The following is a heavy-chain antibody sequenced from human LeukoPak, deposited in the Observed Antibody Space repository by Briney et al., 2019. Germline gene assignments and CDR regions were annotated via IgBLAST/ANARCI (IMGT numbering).Heavy chain of an antibody. V-gene: IGHV1-18*01. CDR3: ARGLKALYYYDSSGYDY. D-gene: IGHD3-22*01. CDR2: ISAYNGNT. Sequence: ASVKVSCKASGYTFTSYGISWVRQAPGQGLEWMGWISAYNGNTNYAQKLQGRVTMTTDTSTSTAYMELRSLRSDDTAVYYCARGLKALYYYDSSGYDYWGQGTLVTVSS. CDR1: GYTFTSYG. J-gene: IGHJ4*02.